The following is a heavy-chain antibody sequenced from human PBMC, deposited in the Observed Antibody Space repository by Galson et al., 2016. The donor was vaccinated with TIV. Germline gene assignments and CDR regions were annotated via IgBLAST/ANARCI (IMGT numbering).Heavy chain of an antibody. CDR1: GYTFTSYT. CDR2: INVYNGNT. CDR3: VRARVKHFDF. Sequence: SVKVSCEASGYTFTSYTMHWVRQAPGQRLEWMGWINVYNGNTRYSQKFRDRVTITRDTSATTAYMETYMELCSLKSEDTAVYYCVRARVKHFDFWGQGTLVTVSS. J-gene: IGHJ4*02. V-gene: IGHV1-3*01.